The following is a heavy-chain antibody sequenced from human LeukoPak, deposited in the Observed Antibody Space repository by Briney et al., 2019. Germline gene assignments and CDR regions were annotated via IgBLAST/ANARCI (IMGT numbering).Heavy chain of an antibody. J-gene: IGHJ3*02. CDR2: IYYSGST. CDR1: GGSISSYY. Sequence: SETLSLTCTVSGGSISSYYWSWIRQPPGKGLEWIGYIYYSGSTNYNPSLKSRVTISVDTSKDQFSLKLSSVTAADTAVYYCARWGGYYDSSGYPRGHAFDIWGQGTMVTVSS. CDR3: ARWGGYYDSSGYPRGHAFDI. D-gene: IGHD3-22*01. V-gene: IGHV4-59*01.